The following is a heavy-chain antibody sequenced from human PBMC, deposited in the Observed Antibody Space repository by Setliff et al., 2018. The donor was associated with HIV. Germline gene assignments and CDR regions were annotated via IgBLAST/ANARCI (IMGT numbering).Heavy chain of an antibody. V-gene: IGHV4-59*12. Sequence: PSETLSLTCTVSGVSISSYYWSWIRQPPGKGLEWIGYIYYSGSTNYNPSLKSRVTISLDTSKNQFSLRLTSVTAADTAVYYCLRFQESPTRPSVNHCIYWGQGILVTVS. CDR1: GVSISSYY. J-gene: IGHJ1*01. D-gene: IGHD2-21*02. CDR2: IYYSGST. CDR3: LRFQESPTRPSVNHCIY.